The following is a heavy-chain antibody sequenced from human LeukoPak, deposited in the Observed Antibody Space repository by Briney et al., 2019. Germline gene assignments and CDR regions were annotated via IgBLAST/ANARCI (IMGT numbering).Heavy chain of an antibody. D-gene: IGHD3-22*01. CDR2: IYHSGST. CDR1: GGSITSGDW. Sequence: SETLSLTCAVSGGSITSGDWWSWVRQPPGKGLEWIGEIYHSGSTNYNPSLKSRVTISVDTSKNQFSLKLSSVTAADTAVYYCARVRNQYDSSGYYSHDYWGQGTLATVSS. V-gene: IGHV4-4*02. CDR3: ARVRNQYDSSGYYSHDY. J-gene: IGHJ4*02.